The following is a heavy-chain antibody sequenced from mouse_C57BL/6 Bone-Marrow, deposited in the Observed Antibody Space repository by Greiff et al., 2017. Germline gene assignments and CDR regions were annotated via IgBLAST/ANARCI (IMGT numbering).Heavy chain of an antibody. D-gene: IGHD1-1*01. J-gene: IGHJ1*03. Sequence: EVQLQQSGPELVKPGASVKISCKASGYTFTDYYMNWVKQSHGKSLEWIGDINPNNGGTSYNQKFKGKATLTVDKSSSTAYMELRSLTSEDSAVYYCARKILTSNWYFDVWGTGTTVTVSS. CDR3: ARKILTSNWYFDV. V-gene: IGHV1-26*01. CDR1: GYTFTDYY. CDR2: INPNNGGT.